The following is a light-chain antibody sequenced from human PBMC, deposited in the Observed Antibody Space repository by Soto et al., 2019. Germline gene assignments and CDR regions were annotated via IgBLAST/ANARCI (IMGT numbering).Light chain of an antibody. J-gene: IGKJ5*01. CDR2: GAS. CDR3: QQYGSSPRIT. CDR1: QSVISNY. V-gene: IGKV3-20*01. Sequence: EIVLTQSPGTLSLSPGEIATLFFSASQSVISNYLAWYQQKPGQAPRLFIYGASSRATGIPDRFSGSGSGTHFTLTISRLEPEDFALYYCQQYGSSPRITFGQGTRLEIK.